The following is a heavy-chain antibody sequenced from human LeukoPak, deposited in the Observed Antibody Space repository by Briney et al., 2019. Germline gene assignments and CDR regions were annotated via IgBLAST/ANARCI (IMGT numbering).Heavy chain of an antibody. J-gene: IGHJ4*02. CDR3: ARDEAAAGTFFDY. D-gene: IGHD6-13*01. V-gene: IGHV1-18*01. Sequence: ASVKVSCKASGYTLTSYGISWVRQAPGQGLEWMGWISAYSGNTNYAQKFQGRVTMTTDTSTSTVYMELRSLTSDDTAVYYCARDEAAAGTFFDYWGQGTLVTVSS. CDR1: GYTLTSYG. CDR2: ISAYSGNT.